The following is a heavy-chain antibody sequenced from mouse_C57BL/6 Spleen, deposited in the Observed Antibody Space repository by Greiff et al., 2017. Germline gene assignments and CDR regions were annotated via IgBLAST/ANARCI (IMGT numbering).Heavy chain of an antibody. V-gene: IGHV2-9*01. J-gene: IGHJ4*01. CDR1: GFSLTSYG. D-gene: IGHD1-1*01. Sequence: VQLQQSGPGLVAPSQSLSITCTVSGFSLTSYGVDWVRQPPGKGLEWLGVIWGGGSTNYNSALMSRLSISKDNSKSQVFLKMNSLQTDDTAMYYCAKHVVYYYGSSYAYAMDDWGQGTSVTVSS. CDR3: AKHVVYYYGSSYAYAMDD. CDR2: IWGGGST.